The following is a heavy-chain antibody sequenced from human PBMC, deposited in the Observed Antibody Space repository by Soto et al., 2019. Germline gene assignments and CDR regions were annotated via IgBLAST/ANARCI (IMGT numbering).Heavy chain of an antibody. J-gene: IGHJ2*01. CDR2: IIPIFGTA. V-gene: IGHV1-69*01. D-gene: IGHD2-2*02. CDR1: GGTFSSYA. Sequence: QVQLVQSGAEVKKPGSSVKVSCKASGGTFSSYAISWVRQAPGQGLEWMGGIIPIFGTANYAQKFQGRVTITADESTSTAYMDLSSLRSEDTAVYYCARASLGYCSSTSCYNSFDLWGRGTLVTVSS. CDR3: ARASLGYCSSTSCYNSFDL.